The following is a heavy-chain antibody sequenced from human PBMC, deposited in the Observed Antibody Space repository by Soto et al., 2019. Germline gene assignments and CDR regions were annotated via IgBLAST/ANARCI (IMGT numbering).Heavy chain of an antibody. CDR3: GREGQQLAQEQYFQFNGVDV. CDR1: GYTFNIYG. V-gene: IGHV1-18*01. J-gene: IGHJ6*02. CDR2: ISAYSGRT. D-gene: IGHD6-13*01. Sequence: QVHLVQSGPEVKKPGASVRVSCKASGYTFNIYGVTWVRQAPGQGLEWVGWISAYSGRTSFAQKLQGRVNMTTDTSTNTAYMELRSLTSDDAAVYFCGREGQQLAQEQYFQFNGVDVWGQGTSVTVSS.